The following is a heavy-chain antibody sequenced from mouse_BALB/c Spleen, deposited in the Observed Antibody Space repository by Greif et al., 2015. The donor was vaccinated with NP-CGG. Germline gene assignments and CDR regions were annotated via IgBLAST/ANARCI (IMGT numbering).Heavy chain of an antibody. J-gene: IGHJ3*01. CDR2: IYPSDSYT. Sequence: VKLVESGAELVRPGASVKLSCKASGYTFTSYWINWVKQRPGQGLEWIGNIYPSDSYTNYNQKFKDKATLTVDKSSSTAYMQLSSPTSEDSAVYYCTRSYYGSSFAYWGQGTLVTVSA. CDR3: TRSYYGSSFAY. CDR1: GYTFTSYW. V-gene: IGHV1-69*02. D-gene: IGHD1-1*01.